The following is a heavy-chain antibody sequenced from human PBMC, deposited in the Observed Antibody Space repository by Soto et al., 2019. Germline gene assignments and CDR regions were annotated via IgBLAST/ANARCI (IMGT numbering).Heavy chain of an antibody. D-gene: IGHD3-22*01. CDR2: ISHSGST. CDR3: ARGYESSRRYLPLLDY. CDR1: SGSFSVYY. J-gene: IGHJ4*02. Sequence: QVQLQQWGAGLLKPSETLSLRCVVNSGSFSVYYWTWIRQTPGKGLEWIGEISHSGSTNYNPSLMSRVTMSADTSKKQFSLRLSSVTAADTALYFCARGYESSRRYLPLLDYWGQGTLVTVSS. V-gene: IGHV4-34*01.